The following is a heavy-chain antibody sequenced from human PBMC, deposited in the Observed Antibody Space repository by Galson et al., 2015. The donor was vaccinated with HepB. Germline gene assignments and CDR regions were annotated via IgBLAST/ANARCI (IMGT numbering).Heavy chain of an antibody. Sequence: SLRLSCAASGFTFSSYSMNWVRQAPGKGLEWVSSISSSSSYIYYADSVKGRFTISRDNAKNSLYLQMNSLRAEDTAVYYCARAQTTVTSYYFDYWGQGTLVTVSS. CDR3: ARAQTTVTSYYFDY. D-gene: IGHD4-17*01. V-gene: IGHV3-21*01. CDR2: ISSSSSYI. CDR1: GFTFSSYS. J-gene: IGHJ4*02.